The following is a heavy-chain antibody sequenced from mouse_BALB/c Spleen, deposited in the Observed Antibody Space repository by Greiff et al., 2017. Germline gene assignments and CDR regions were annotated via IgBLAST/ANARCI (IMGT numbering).Heavy chain of an antibody. CDR2: ISSGSSTI. Sequence: EVMLVESGGGLVQPGGSRKLSCAASGFTFSSFGMHWVRQAPEKGLEWVAYISSGSSTIYYADTVKGRFTISRDNPKNTLFLQMTSLRSEDTAMYYCARHYYGSSYYAMDYWGQGTSVTVSS. CDR3: ARHYYGSSYYAMDY. D-gene: IGHD1-1*01. CDR1: GFTFSSFG. J-gene: IGHJ4*01. V-gene: IGHV5-17*02.